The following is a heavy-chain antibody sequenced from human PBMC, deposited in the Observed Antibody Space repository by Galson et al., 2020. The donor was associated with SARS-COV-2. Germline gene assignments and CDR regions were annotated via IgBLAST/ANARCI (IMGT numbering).Heavy chain of an antibody. D-gene: IGHD6-6*01. V-gene: IGHV4-31*03. CDR2: IYYSGST. CDR3: ARSSLGEYYFDY. CDR1: GGSISSGGYY. Sequence: SETLSLTCTVSGGSISSGGYYWSWIRQHPGKGPEWIGYIYYSGSTYYNPSLKSRVTISVDTSKNQFSLKLSSVTAADTAVYYCARSSLGEYYFDYWGQGTLVTVSS. J-gene: IGHJ4*02.